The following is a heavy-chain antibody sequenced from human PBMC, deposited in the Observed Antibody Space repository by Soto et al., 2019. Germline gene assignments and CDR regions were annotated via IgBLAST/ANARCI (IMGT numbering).Heavy chain of an antibody. J-gene: IGHJ4*02. V-gene: IGHV1-2*02. D-gene: IGHD5-18*01. CDR3: ARVVETAAVPLDY. CDR2: INPKSGAT. Sequence: QVQLVQSGAEVKKPGASVKVPCKASGYTFINYYIHWVRQAPGQRLEWMGWINPKSGATHYTPTFQGRVTMTGDTSINTAYMELTWLTSDDTAVYYCARVVETAAVPLDYWGQGTQVTVSS. CDR1: GYTFINYY.